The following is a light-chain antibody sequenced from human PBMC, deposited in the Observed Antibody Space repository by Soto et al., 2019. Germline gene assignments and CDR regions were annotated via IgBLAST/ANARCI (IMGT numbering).Light chain of an antibody. J-gene: IGKJ3*01. V-gene: IGKV3-20*01. Sequence: EIVLTQAPGTLYLSPGERATLSCRASQSVSSSYLDWYQQKPGQAPRLRIYGASSRATGMPDRFSGSGSGTDFTLTISRLEPEDCAVCYCQQYGSSPPFTCGPGTKVDI. CDR2: GAS. CDR1: QSVSSSY. CDR3: QQYGSSPPFT.